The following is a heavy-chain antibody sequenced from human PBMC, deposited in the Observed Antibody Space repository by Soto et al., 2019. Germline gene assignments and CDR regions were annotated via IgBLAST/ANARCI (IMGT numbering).Heavy chain of an antibody. J-gene: IGHJ2*01. CDR1: GGYISCHY. Sequence: QVQLQESGPGLVKPSETLSLTCTVSGGYISCHYWSWIRQPPGKGLEWIGYVYYSGKTDYNPSLKSRVTISMDTSKNQISLSLTSVTAADTAVYYCARPRGTTPAVWYFELWGRGTLVTVSS. D-gene: IGHD1-26*01. CDR2: VYYSGKT. CDR3: ARPRGTTPAVWYFEL. V-gene: IGHV4-59*08.